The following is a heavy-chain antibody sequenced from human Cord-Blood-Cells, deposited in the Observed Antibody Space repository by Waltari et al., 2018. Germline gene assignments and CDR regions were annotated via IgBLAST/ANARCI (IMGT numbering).Heavy chain of an antibody. V-gene: IGHV4-31*03. D-gene: IGHD2-8*01. Sequence: QVQLQESGPGLVKPSQTLSLTCTLSGDSISSGGYYGSGFRQHPGKGLEWIGYIYYSGSTYYNPSLKSRFTISVDTSKNQFSLKLSSVTAADTAVYYCARSTNDWYFDLWGRGTLVTVSS. CDR2: IYYSGST. CDR1: GDSISSGGYY. J-gene: IGHJ2*01. CDR3: ARSTNDWYFDL.